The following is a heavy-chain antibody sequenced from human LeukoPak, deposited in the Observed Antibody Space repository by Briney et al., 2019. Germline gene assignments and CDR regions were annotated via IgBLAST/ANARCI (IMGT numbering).Heavy chain of an antibody. CDR3: TSTYNPSFEAV. CDR2: FDPEDGET. J-gene: IGHJ4*02. Sequence: GASVKVSCKVSGYTLTELSMHWVRQAPGKGLEWMGGFDPEDGETIYAQKFQGRVTMTEDTSTDTAYMELRSLRSDDTAVYYCTSTYNPSFEAVWGQGTLVTVSS. CDR1: GYTLTELS. D-gene: IGHD1-14*01. V-gene: IGHV1-24*01.